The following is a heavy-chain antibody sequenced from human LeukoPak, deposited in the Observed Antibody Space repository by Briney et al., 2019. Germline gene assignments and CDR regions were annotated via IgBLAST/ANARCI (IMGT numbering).Heavy chain of an antibody. Sequence: PSGTLSLTCAVSGGSITGSGWCWWTWVRQPPGKGLEWIGEIYHSGSTNYNPSLKSRVTISLDKSKNQFSLTLTSVTAADTAMYYCATRYSVWPKWGPGTLVTVSS. CDR3: ATRYSVWPK. J-gene: IGHJ4*02. CDR2: IYHSGST. CDR1: GGSITGSGW. V-gene: IGHV4-4*02. D-gene: IGHD5/OR15-5a*01.